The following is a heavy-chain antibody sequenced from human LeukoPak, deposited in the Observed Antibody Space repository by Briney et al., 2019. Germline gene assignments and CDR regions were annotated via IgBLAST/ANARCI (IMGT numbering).Heavy chain of an antibody. J-gene: IGHJ3*02. Sequence: GGSLRLSYAASGFTFDDHAMHWVRQAPGKGLEWVSLISGDGGSTYYADSVKGRFTISRDNSKNSLYLQMNSLRTEDTALYYCAKVEAAPHAFDIWGQGTMVTVSS. CDR3: AKVEAAPHAFDI. D-gene: IGHD6-6*01. CDR1: GFTFDDHA. CDR2: ISGDGGST. V-gene: IGHV3-43*02.